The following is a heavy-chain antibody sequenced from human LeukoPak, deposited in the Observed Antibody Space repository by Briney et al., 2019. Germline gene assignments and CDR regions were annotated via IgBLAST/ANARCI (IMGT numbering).Heavy chain of an antibody. CDR1: GFTFGIYA. CDR3: ARQVGAVAGLTAGYADYYYYMDV. J-gene: IGHJ6*03. CDR2: IGPSGSNI. D-gene: IGHD6-19*01. V-gene: IGHV3-48*01. Sequence: PGGSLRLSCAASGFTFGIYAMNWVRQAPGKGLEWVSYIGPSGSNIYYADSVKGRFTISRDNAKDSLYLQMNSLRAEDTALYYCARQVGAVAGLTAGYADYYYYMDVWGKGTTVTVSS.